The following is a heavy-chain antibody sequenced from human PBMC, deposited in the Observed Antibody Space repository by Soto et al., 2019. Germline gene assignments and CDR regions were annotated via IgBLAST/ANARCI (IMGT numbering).Heavy chain of an antibody. CDR3: AKEVNDHHNRNEY. V-gene: IGHV3-23*01. Sequence: EVQLLDSGGGLVQPGGSLRLSCAASGFTFSNYAMTWVRQAPGKGLEWVSSISGSGGTTYYAGSVKGRFTISRDNSKNTMYLQMNSLRAEDTAVYYCAKEVNDHHNRNEYWGQGTLVTVSS. J-gene: IGHJ4*02. CDR2: ISGSGGTT. CDR1: GFTFSNYA.